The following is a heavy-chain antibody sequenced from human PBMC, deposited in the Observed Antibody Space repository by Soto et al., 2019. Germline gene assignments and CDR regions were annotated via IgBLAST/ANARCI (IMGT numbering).Heavy chain of an antibody. CDR1: GGSFRNYA. D-gene: IGHD3-10*01. CDR2: LVPMTTPT. Sequence: QVQLVQSGAEVKKPGSSVKVSCKTSGGSFRNYAITWVRQAPRQGLEWMGGLVPMTTPTVYAQKFKGRVTISADESTSTVYLELSSLRFDDTALYYCATSGWPSENSFNIWGQGTMVAVSS. J-gene: IGHJ3*02. V-gene: IGHV1-69*01. CDR3: ATSGWPSENSFNI.